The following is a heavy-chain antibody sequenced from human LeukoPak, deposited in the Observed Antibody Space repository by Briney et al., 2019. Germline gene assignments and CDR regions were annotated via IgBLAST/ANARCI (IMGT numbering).Heavy chain of an antibody. V-gene: IGHV1-18*01. CDR1: GYTFSTYG. CDR2: ISTSNGDT. D-gene: IGHD3-16*01. Sequence: ASVKVSCKASGYTFSTYGISWVRQARGQGLEWMGWISTSNGDTKYAQKLQGRVTMTTDTSTSTAYMELRNLRSDDTAVYYCAREGLGELTLDYWGQGTLVTVSS. CDR3: AREGLGELTLDY. J-gene: IGHJ4*02.